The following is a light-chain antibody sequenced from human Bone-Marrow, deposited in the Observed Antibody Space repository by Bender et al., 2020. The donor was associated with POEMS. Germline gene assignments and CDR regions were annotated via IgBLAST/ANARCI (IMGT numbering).Light chain of an antibody. J-gene: IGLJ1*01. V-gene: IGLV2-11*01. CDR1: SSDVGGYDY. CDR3: CSYADRDTLV. CDR2: DVT. Sequence: QSALAQPRSVSGSPGQSATTSCTGTSSDVGGYDYVSWYQQHPGKAPKLMIYDVTKRPSGVPDRFSGSKSGNAASLTISGLQAEDEADYYCCSYADRDTLVFGTGTKVTVL.